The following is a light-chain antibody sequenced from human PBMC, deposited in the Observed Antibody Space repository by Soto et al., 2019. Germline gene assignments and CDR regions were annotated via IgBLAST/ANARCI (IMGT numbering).Light chain of an antibody. V-gene: IGKV3-20*01. J-gene: IGKJ2*01. CDR2: GAS. Sequence: EIVLTQSPDTLSLSPGERATLSCRASQSVRSSYLAWYQQRPGQAPRLLIYGASSRATGIPDRFSGDGSGTDFTLTISRLEPEDFAVYYCQQYGSSPGYTFGQVTKLEIK. CDR3: QQYGSSPGYT. CDR1: QSVRSSY.